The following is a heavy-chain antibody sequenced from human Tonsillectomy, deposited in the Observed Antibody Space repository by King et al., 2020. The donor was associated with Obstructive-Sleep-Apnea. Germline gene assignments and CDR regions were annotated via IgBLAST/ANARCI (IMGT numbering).Heavy chain of an antibody. CDR3: ARHDVPNWSGGSSSMDV. Sequence: VQLVESGAEVKKPGESLKISCKGSGYSFTSYWIGWVRQMPGKGLEWKGIIYPGDSDTRYSPSFQGQVTISADKYISTAYLQWSSLKASDTAMYYCARHDVPNWSGGSSSMDVWGQGTTVTVSS. D-gene: IGHD2-15*01. J-gene: IGHJ6*02. V-gene: IGHV5-51*01. CDR2: IYPGDSDT. CDR1: GYSFTSYW.